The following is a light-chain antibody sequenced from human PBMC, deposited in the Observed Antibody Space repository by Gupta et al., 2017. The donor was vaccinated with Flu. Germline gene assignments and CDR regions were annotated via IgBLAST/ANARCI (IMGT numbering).Light chain of an antibody. J-gene: IGKJ2*01. CDR3: QQSYSIYT. CDR1: QSISNY. V-gene: IGKV1-39*01. CDR2: AAS. Sequence: DIQMTQSPSSLSASVGDRVTITCRASQSISNYLSWYQQKPGKAPKFLIYAASTLQSGVPSRFSGSGSGTDFTLTISSLQLEDFATYYCQQSYSIYTFGQGTKLEIK.